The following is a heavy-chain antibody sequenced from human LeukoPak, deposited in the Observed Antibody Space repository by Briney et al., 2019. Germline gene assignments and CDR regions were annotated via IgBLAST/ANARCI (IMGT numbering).Heavy chain of an antibody. CDR1: GFTFSGYS. J-gene: IGHJ6*02. CDR3: ARDKSYYYDLGV. V-gene: IGHV3-21*01. Sequence: TGGSLRLSCAASGFTFSGYSMNWVRQAPGKGLEWVSSISSSSSYIYYADSVKGRFTISRDNAKNSLYLQMNSLRAEDTAVYYCARDKSYYYDLGVWGQGTTVTVSS. D-gene: IGHD3-22*01. CDR2: ISSSSSYI.